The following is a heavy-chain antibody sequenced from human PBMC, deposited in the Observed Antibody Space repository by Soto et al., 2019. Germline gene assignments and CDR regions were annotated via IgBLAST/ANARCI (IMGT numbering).Heavy chain of an antibody. Sequence: EVQLVESGGGLVQPGGSLRISCAASGFTFSSYEMNWVRQAPGKGLEWVSYIGNSGTTIYYADSVKGRFTISRDNAKNSLYLQMNRLRAEDTAVYYCARYRSSWYPQLTFDYWGQGTLVTVSS. CDR1: GFTFSSYE. J-gene: IGHJ4*02. V-gene: IGHV3-48*03. CDR2: IGNSGTTI. D-gene: IGHD6-13*01. CDR3: ARYRSSWYPQLTFDY.